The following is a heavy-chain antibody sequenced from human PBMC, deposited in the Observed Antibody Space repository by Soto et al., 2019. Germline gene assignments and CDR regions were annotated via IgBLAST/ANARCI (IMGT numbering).Heavy chain of an antibody. D-gene: IGHD3-3*01. CDR1: GFTFSSFL. J-gene: IGHJ5*02. Sequence: DVQLVESGGGLIQPGGSLRLSCSGSGFTFSSFLMHWVRQAPGKGLEYVAGISDSGGSTYYADPVQGRFTISRDSSTPYLQMSGLRPEDTALYYCVKEGTMAPRYWFGAWGQGTLVTVSS. V-gene: IGHV3-64D*06. CDR3: VKEGTMAPRYWFGA. CDR2: ISDSGGST.